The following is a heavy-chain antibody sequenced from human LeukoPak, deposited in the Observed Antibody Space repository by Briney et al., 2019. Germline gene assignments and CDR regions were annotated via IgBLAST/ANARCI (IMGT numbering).Heavy chain of an antibody. Sequence: GGSLRLSCAASGFTFSSYAMSWVRQAPGKGLEWVSAISGSGSSTYYADSVKGRFTISSGDFKDTLYLQMNSLRAEDTAVYYCAKATYDSSGYAYFDYWGQGTLVTVSS. D-gene: IGHD3-22*01. V-gene: IGHV3-23*01. J-gene: IGHJ4*02. CDR2: ISGSGSST. CDR1: GFTFSSYA. CDR3: AKATYDSSGYAYFDY.